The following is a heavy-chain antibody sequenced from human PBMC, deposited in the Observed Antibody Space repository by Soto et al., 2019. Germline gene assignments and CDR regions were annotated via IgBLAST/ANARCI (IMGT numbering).Heavy chain of an antibody. Sequence: QVQLVQSGAEVKKPGSSVTVSCQASADTFNNYAIAWVRQAPGQGLEWMGGLIPFFGSPKYSQKFQPRVTITLAESPYTSYINLTGLRSDDTAVYDCARAIVPKVNWFDPWGQGTLVTVSS. D-gene: IGHD1-26*01. J-gene: IGHJ5*02. V-gene: IGHV1-69*01. CDR2: LIPFFGSP. CDR3: ARAIVPKVNWFDP. CDR1: ADTFNNYA.